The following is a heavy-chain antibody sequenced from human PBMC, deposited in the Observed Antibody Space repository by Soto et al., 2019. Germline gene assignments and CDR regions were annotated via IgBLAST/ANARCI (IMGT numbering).Heavy chain of an antibody. V-gene: IGHV4-39*01. D-gene: IGHD3-22*01. CDR2: IYYSGST. Sequence: PSETLSLTCTVSGGSISSSSYYWGWIRQPPGKGLEWIGSIYYSGSTYYNPSLKSRVTISVDTSKKQFSLKLSSVTAADTAVYYCARHPRDYDSSGYYFPSGFDYWGQGTLVTVSS. J-gene: IGHJ4*02. CDR1: GGSISSSSYY. CDR3: ARHPRDYDSSGYYFPSGFDY.